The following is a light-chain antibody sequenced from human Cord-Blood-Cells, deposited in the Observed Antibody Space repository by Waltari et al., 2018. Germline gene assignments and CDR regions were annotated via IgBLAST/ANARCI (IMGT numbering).Light chain of an antibody. Sequence: QSALTQPASVSGSPGQSITISCTGTSSDFGGYNYVSWYQNHPGKAPKLMIYDVSNRPSVVSNRFSGSKSGNTASLTISGLQAEDEADYYCSSYTSSSTLVFGGGTKLTVL. CDR1: SSDFGGYNY. CDR3: SSYTSSSTLV. CDR2: DVS. V-gene: IGLV2-14*03. J-gene: IGLJ3*02.